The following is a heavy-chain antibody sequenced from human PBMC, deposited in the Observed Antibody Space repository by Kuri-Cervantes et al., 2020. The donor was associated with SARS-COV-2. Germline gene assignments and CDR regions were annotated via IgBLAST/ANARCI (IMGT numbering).Heavy chain of an antibody. CDR3: ARHLTGSYWYYYYMDV. CDR1: GYSFTSYW. V-gene: IGHV5-51*01. Sequence: GGSLRLSCKGSGYSFTSYWISWVRQMPGKGLEWMGIIYPGDSDTRYSPSFQGQVTISADKSISTAYLQWSSLKASDTAMYYCARHLTGSYWYYYYMDVWGKGTTVTVSS. D-gene: IGHD2-8*02. CDR2: IYPGDSDT. J-gene: IGHJ6*03.